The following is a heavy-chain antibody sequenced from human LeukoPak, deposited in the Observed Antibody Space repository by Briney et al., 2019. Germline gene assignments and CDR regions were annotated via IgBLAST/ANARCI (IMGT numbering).Heavy chain of an antibody. V-gene: IGHV4-59*01. D-gene: IGHD3-22*01. CDR2: IYYSGST. CDR3: ARVGNYYDSSGYYYYYYYMDV. Sequence: SETLSLTCTVSGGSISSYYWSWIRQPPGKGLEWIGYIYYSGSTNYNPSLKSRVTISVDTSKNQFSLKLSSVTAADTAVYYCARVGNYYDSSGYYYYYYYMDVWGKGTTVTVSS. CDR1: GGSISSYY. J-gene: IGHJ6*03.